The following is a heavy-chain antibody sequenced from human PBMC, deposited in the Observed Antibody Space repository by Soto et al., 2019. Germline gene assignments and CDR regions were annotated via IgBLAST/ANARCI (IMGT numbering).Heavy chain of an antibody. Sequence: QVQLVQSGAEVKKPGASVKVSCKASGYSFTSYGISWVRQAPGQGLEWMGWISAYNGNTNYAQKLQGRVTMTTDTSTSTACMELRSLRSDATAVYYCARNNGFAESDVWGQGTTVTVSS. CDR3: ARNNGFAESDV. D-gene: IGHD3-10*01. J-gene: IGHJ6*02. V-gene: IGHV1-18*01. CDR1: GYSFTSYG. CDR2: ISAYNGNT.